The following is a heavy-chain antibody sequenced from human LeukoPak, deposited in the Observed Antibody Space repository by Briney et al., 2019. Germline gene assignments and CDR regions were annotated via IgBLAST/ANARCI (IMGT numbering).Heavy chain of an antibody. V-gene: IGHV4-34*10. CDR1: GGSFSGYY. CDR3: ARYSGNPSFYGMDV. Sequence: SETLSLTCAVYGGSFSGYYWSWIRQPPGKGLEWIGEINHSGSTNYNPSLKSRVTMSVDTSKNQFSLKLSSVTAADTAVYYCARYSGNPSFYGMDVWGQGTTVTVSS. J-gene: IGHJ6*02. CDR2: INHSGST. D-gene: IGHD3-10*01.